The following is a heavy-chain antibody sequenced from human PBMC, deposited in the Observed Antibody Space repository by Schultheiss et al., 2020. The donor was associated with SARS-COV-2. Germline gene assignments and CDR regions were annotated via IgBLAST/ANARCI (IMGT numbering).Heavy chain of an antibody. Sequence: SETLSLTCTVSGGSISSYYWSWIRQPPGKGLEWIGYIYYSGSTNYNPSLKSRVTMSVDTSKNQFSLKLSSVTAADTAVYYCAREPTLSSSPEGYYYGMDVWGQGTTVTVSS. CDR3: AREPTLSSSPEGYYYGMDV. V-gene: IGHV4-4*08. J-gene: IGHJ6*02. D-gene: IGHD6-6*01. CDR1: GGSISSYY. CDR2: IYYSGST.